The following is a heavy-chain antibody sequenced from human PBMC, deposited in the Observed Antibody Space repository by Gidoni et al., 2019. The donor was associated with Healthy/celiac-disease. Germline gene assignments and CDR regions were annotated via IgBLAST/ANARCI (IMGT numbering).Heavy chain of an antibody. CDR1: GGSISSVDYY. D-gene: IGHD3-16*02. V-gene: IGHV4-30-4*01. CDR2: IYYSGST. CDR3: ARAITYYDYIWGSYPPYFDY. J-gene: IGHJ4*02. Sequence: QVQLQESGPGLVKPSQTLSLTCTVSGGSISSVDYYLSWIRQPPGKGLEWIGYIYYSGSTYYNPSLKSRVTISVDTSKNQFSLKLSSVTAADTAVYYCARAITYYDYIWGSYPPYFDYWGQGTLVTVSS.